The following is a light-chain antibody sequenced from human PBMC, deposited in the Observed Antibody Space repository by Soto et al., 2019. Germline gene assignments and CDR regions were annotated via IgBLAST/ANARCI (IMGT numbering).Light chain of an antibody. CDR2: DVN. Sequence: QSALTQPASVSGSPGQSITISCTGTRSDVGGYNYVSWYQQHPGKAPKLMIYDVNNRPSGVSNRFSGSKSGNTASLTISELQAEDEAGDYCSSYTSSSTLVFGGGTKVTVL. CDR1: RSDVGGYNY. V-gene: IGLV2-14*01. J-gene: IGLJ2*01. CDR3: SSYTSSSTLV.